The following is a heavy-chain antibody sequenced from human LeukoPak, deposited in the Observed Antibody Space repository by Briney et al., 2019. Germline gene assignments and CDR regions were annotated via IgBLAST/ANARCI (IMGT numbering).Heavy chain of an antibody. D-gene: IGHD3-16*01. V-gene: IGHV3-11*01. CDR2: ISNSGSTI. Sequence: PGGSLRLSCAASGFTFSDYYMSWIRQATGKGLEWVSYISNSGSTIYYADSVKGRFTISRDNAKNSLYLQMNSLRAEDTAVYYCARIRSGTHDNYYYYGMDVWGQGTTVTVSS. J-gene: IGHJ6*02. CDR3: ARIRSGTHDNYYYYGMDV. CDR1: GFTFSDYY.